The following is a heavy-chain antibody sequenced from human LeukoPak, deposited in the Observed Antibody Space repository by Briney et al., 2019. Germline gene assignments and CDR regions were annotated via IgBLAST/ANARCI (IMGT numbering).Heavy chain of an antibody. Sequence: GGSLRLSCAASGFTFSSYAMSWVRQAPGKGLEWVSAISNSGSSTYCADSVKGRFTISRDTSKNTLYLQMNSLRAEDTAVYYCAKGRTLDYWGQGTLVTVSS. CDR3: AKGRTLDY. CDR1: GFTFSSYA. V-gene: IGHV3-23*01. CDR2: ISNSGSST. J-gene: IGHJ4*02.